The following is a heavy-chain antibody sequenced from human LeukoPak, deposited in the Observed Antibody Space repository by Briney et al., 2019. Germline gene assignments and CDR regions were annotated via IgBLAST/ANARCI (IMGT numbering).Heavy chain of an antibody. CDR3: ARGLGGSGSYYIRPYNWFDP. CDR1: GYTFTGYY. CDR2: INPNSGGT. J-gene: IGHJ5*02. V-gene: IGHV1-2*02. Sequence: ASVKVSCKASGYTFTGYYMHWVRQAPGQGLEWIGWINPNSGGTNYAQKFQGRVTMTRDTSISTAYMELSRLRSDDTAVYYCARGLGGSGSYYIRPYNWFDPWGQGTLVTVSS. D-gene: IGHD3-10*01.